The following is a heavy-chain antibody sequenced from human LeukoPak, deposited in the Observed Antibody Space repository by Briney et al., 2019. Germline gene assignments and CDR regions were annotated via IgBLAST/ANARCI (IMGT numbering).Heavy chain of an antibody. J-gene: IGHJ4*02. CDR3: ARKVSSRRQGDY. D-gene: IGHD5/OR15-5a*01. CDR1: GFTFSSYS. Sequence: GGSLRLSCAASGFTFSSYSMNWVRQAPGKGLEWVSSISSSSSYIYYADSVKGRFTISRDNAKNSLYLQMNSLRAEDTAVYYCARKVSSRRQGDYWGPGTLVTVSS. V-gene: IGHV3-21*01. CDR2: ISSSSSYI.